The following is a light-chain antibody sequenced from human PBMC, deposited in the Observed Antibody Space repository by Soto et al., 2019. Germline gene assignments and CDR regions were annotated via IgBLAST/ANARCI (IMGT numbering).Light chain of an antibody. Sequence: DVQMSQSPSTLSASLGDRVTMTCVASELISDWLALYQQKPGQAPKLLIYDASTLESGVPGRFSGSGVGTHFTLTISGLQPEDFATYHCQHYNSYSRAFGQGTKVDIK. J-gene: IGKJ1*01. CDR3: QHYNSYSRA. CDR1: ELISDW. CDR2: DAS. V-gene: IGKV1-5*01.